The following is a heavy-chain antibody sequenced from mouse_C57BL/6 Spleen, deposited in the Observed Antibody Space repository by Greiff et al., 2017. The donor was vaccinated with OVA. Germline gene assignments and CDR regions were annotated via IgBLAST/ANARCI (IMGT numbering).Heavy chain of an antibody. CDR1: GFTFSSYA. CDR2: ISDGGSYT. J-gene: IGHJ1*03. V-gene: IGHV5-4*01. D-gene: IGHD2-3*01. Sequence: QRVESGGGLVKPGGSLNLSCAASGFTFSSYAMSWVRQTPEKRLEWVATISDGGSYTYYPDNVKGRFTISRDNAKNNLYLQMSHLKSEDTAMYYCARDESHDGYLVYFDVWGTGTTVTVSS. CDR3: ARDESHDGYLVYFDV.